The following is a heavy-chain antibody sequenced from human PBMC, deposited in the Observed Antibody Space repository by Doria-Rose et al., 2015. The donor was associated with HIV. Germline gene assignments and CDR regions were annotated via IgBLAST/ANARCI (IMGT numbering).Heavy chain of an antibody. D-gene: IGHD6-13*01. Sequence: QITLKESGPVLVKPTETLTLTCTVSGVSLSSPGMGVSWIRQPPGKALEWLANIFSDDERSYKTSLKSRLTISSGTSKSQVVLIMTDMDRVDTATYYCARIKSSRWYHKYYFDFWGQGTLVIVSA. V-gene: IGHV2-26*01. CDR1: GVSLSSPGMG. CDR2: IFSDDER. CDR3: ARIKSSRWYHKYYFDF. J-gene: IGHJ4*02.